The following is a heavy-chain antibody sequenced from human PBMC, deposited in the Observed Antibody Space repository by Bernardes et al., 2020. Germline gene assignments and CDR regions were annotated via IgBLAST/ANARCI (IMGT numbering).Heavy chain of an antibody. Sequence: GGSLRLSCAASGFTFSSYAMSWVRQAPGKGLEWVSAISGSGGSTYYADSVKGRFTISRDNSKNTLYLQMNSLRAEDTAVYYCAKTSSLGDIVVVPAAMLDYYYYGMDVWGKGTTVTVSS. V-gene: IGHV3-23*01. J-gene: IGHJ6*04. CDR3: AKTSSLGDIVVVPAAMLDYYYYGMDV. CDR2: ISGSGGST. D-gene: IGHD2-2*01. CDR1: GFTFSSYA.